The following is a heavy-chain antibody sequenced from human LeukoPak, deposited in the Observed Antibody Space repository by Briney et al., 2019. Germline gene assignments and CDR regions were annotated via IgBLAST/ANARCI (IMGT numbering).Heavy chain of an antibody. V-gene: IGHV3-23*01. CDR3: AKDVYSSSWYGNNWFDP. D-gene: IGHD6-13*01. Sequence: TGGSLRLSCAASGFTFSSYAMSWVRQAPGKGLEWVSAISGSGGSTYYADSVKGRFTISRDNSKNTLYLQMNSLRAEDTAVYYCAKDVYSSSWYGNNWFDPWGQGTLVTVSS. CDR2: ISGSGGST. J-gene: IGHJ5*02. CDR1: GFTFSSYA.